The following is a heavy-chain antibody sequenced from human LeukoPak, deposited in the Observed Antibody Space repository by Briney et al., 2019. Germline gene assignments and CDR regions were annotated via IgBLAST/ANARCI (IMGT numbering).Heavy chain of an antibody. V-gene: IGHV3-9*01. CDR3: VRDSRRRTGTYYAAFDV. J-gene: IGHJ3*01. CDR1: GFNIDDYG. D-gene: IGHD1-26*01. CDR2: ISWDSDGI. Sequence: GGSLRLSCEASGFNIDDYGIHWVRQAPGKGPEWVTGISWDSDGIAYAESVKGRFTISRDNAKNSLHLQMDSLRADDTALYFCVRDSRRRTGTYYAAFDVWGQGTKVSVSS.